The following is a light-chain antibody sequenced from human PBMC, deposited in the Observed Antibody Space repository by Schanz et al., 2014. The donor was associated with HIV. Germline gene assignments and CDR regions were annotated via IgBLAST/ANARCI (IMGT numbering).Light chain of an antibody. CDR2: KAS. CDR3: QQSYSTPSIT. CDR1: QSISSW. V-gene: IGKV1-5*03. J-gene: IGKJ5*01. Sequence: DIQMTQSPSTLSASVGDRVTITCRASQSISSWLAWYQHKPGKAPKLLIYKASSLESGVPSRFSGSGSGTEFTLTISSLQPEDFASYFCQQSYSTPSITFGQGTRLEIK.